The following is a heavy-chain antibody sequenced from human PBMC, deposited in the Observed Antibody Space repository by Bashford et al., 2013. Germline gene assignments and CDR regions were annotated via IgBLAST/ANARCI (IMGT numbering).Heavy chain of an antibody. J-gene: IGHJ4*02. V-gene: IGHV3-15*01. CDR2: IKTNTDGATT. Sequence: VRQAPGKGLEWVGRIKTNTDGATTDYGAPVRGRFTISRDDSKNTLSLQMNSLKTEDTAVYYCVTDRGDFDYWGQGTPVTVSS. CDR3: VTDRGDFDY. D-gene: IGHD3-10*01.